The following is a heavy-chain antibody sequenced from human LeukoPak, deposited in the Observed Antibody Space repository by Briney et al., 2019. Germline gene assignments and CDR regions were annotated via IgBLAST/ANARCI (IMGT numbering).Heavy chain of an antibody. V-gene: IGHV4-59*08. CDR3: ARLWSTDCSAGTCPHQPNY. CDR2: IYYSGST. CDR1: GGSISSYY. J-gene: IGHJ4*02. Sequence: SETLSLTCTVSGGSISSYYWSWIRQPPGKGLEWIGYIYYSGSTNYNPSLKSRVTISADKSKNQSSLKLSSVTAADTAVYYCARLWSTDCSAGTCPHQPNYWGQGTLVTVSS. D-gene: IGHD2-15*01.